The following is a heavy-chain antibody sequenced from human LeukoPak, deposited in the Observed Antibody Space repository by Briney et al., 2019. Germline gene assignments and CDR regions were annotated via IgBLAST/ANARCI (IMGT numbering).Heavy chain of an antibody. CDR2: IYTSGST. J-gene: IGHJ4*02. D-gene: IGHD3-3*01. CDR1: GGSISSGSYY. CDR3: ARAPYYDFWSGQYYFDY. V-gene: IGHV4-61*02. Sequence: SQTLSLTCPVSGGSISSGSYYWSWIRQPAGKGLEWIGRIYTSGSTNYNPSLKSRVTISVDTSKNQFSLKLSSVTAADTAVYYCARAPYYDFWSGQYYFDYWGQGTLVTVSS.